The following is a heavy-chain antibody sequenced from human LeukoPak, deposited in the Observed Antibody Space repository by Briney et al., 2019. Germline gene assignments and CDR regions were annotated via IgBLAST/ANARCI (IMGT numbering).Heavy chain of an antibody. V-gene: IGHV3-9*01. D-gene: IGHD6-13*01. CDR3: AKDSAAGAGAFDY. J-gene: IGHJ4*02. Sequence: PGRSLRLSCAASGFTFDDYAMHWVRQAPGKGLEWVSGISWNSGSIGYADSVKGRFTISRDNAKNSLYLQMNSLRAEDTALYYCAKDSAAGAGAFDYWGQGTLVTVSS. CDR2: ISWNSGSI. CDR1: GFTFDDYA.